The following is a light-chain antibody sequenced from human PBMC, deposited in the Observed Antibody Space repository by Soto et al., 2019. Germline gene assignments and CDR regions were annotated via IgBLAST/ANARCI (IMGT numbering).Light chain of an antibody. J-gene: IGKJ1*01. CDR1: QSISNW. CDR3: QQYNGYRWT. CDR2: KTS. Sequence: DIQMTQSPSTLSASVGDRVTITCRASQSISNWLAWYQQKPGKAPKILIYKTSSLESGVPSRFSGSGSGTEFTLTISSLQPDEFATYYCQQYNGYRWTFGQGTKVEIK. V-gene: IGKV1-5*03.